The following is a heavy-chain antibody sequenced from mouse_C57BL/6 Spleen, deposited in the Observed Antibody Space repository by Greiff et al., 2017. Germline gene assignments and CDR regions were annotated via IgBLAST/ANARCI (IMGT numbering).Heavy chain of an antibody. CDR1: GYTFTSYW. Sequence: QVQLQQPGAELVKPGASVKLSCKASGYTFTSYWMHWVKQRPGQGLEWIGMIHPNSGSTNYNEKFKSKATLTVDKSSSTAYMQLSSLTSEDSAVYYCARYGDYGSSYAMDYWGQGTSVTVSS. J-gene: IGHJ4*01. CDR3: ARYGDYGSSYAMDY. V-gene: IGHV1-64*01. D-gene: IGHD1-1*01. CDR2: IHPNSGST.